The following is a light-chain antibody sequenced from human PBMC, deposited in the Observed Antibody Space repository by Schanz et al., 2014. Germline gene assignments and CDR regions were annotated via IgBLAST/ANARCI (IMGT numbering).Light chain of an antibody. J-gene: IGLJ2*01. CDR1: ASNIGAGYD. CDR3: QSFDSSLTL. Sequence: QSVLTQPPSVSGAPGQGVTISCTGSASNIGAGYDVHWYQQLPGTAPKLVIFGNTNRPSGVPDRFSGSKSGTSASLAIAGLQAEDEAVYYCQSFDSSLTLFGGGTKLTVL. V-gene: IGLV1-40*01. CDR2: GNT.